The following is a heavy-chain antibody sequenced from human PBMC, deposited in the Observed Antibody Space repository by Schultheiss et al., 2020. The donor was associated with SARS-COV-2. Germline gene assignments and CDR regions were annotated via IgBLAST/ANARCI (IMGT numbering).Heavy chain of an antibody. CDR1: GGSISSSSYY. CDR2: IYYSGST. V-gene: IGHV4-39*07. Sequence: SETLSLTCTVSGGSISSSSYYWGWIRQPPGKGLEWIGSIYYSGSTYYNPSLKSRVTISVDKSKNQFSLKLTSVTAADTAVYYCGRGRNYVGIWGQGTMVTVSS. J-gene: IGHJ3*02. CDR3: GRGRNYVGI. D-gene: IGHD1-7*01.